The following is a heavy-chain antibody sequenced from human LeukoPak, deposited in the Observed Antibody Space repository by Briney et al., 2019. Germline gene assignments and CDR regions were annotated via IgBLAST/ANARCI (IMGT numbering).Heavy chain of an antibody. CDR3: ARAGGIAVAGEYYYYYGMDV. J-gene: IGHJ6*02. D-gene: IGHD6-19*01. CDR2: IYTSGST. V-gene: IGHV4-4*07. CDR1: GGSISSYY. Sequence: SETLSLTCTVSGGSISSYYWSWIRRPAGKGLEWIGRIYTSGSTNYNPSLKSRVTMSVDTSKNQLSLKLSSVTAADTAVYYCARAGGIAVAGEYYYYYGMDVWGQGTTVTVSS.